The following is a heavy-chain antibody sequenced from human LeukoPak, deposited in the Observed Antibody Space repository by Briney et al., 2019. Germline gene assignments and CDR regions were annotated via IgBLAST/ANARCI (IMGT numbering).Heavy chain of an antibody. CDR3: ARRLFTGGTYYGY. Sequence: GGSLRLSCAASGFTFSKCTMHWVRLAPGKGLEWVAVISYDGSNKYYADSVKGRFTISRDNSKNTLYLQMNSLRADDTAVYYCARRLFTGGTYYGYWGQGTLVTVSS. CDR2: ISYDGSNK. V-gene: IGHV3-30-3*01. CDR1: GFTFSKCT. J-gene: IGHJ4*02. D-gene: IGHD4-17*01.